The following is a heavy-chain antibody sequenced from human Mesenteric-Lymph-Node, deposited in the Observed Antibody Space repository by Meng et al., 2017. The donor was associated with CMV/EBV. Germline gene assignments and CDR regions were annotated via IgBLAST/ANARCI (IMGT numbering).Heavy chain of an antibody. D-gene: IGHD3-22*01. J-gene: IGHJ6*02. CDR3: AKGRGDSSGYFLYGMDV. CDR2: IRYDGSNK. Sequence: GGSLRLSCAASGFTFSSYGMHWVRQAPGKGLEWVAFIRYDGSNKYYADSVKGRFTISRDNSKNTLYLQMNSLRAEDTAVYYCAKGRGDSSGYFLYGMDVWGQGTTVTVSS. CDR1: GFTFSSYG. V-gene: IGHV3-30*02.